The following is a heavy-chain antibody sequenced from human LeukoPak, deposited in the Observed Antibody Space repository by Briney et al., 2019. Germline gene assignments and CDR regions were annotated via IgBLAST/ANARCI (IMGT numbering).Heavy chain of an antibody. CDR2: IIPILGIA. CDR1: GGTFSSYA. Sequence: ASVKVSCTASGGTFSSYAISWVRQAPGQGLEWMGRIIPILGIANYAQKFQGRVTITADKSTSTAYMELSSLRSEDTAVYYCATPVKGYDSSGPTSEGYGMDVWGQGTTVTVSS. D-gene: IGHD3-22*01. CDR3: ATPVKGYDSSGPTSEGYGMDV. J-gene: IGHJ6*02. V-gene: IGHV1-69*04.